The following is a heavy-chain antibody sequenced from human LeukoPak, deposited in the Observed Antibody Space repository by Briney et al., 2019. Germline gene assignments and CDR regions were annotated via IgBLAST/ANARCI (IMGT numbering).Heavy chain of an antibody. CDR3: ARVGCSSTSCFDAFDI. CDR1: AFTFSNYG. D-gene: IGHD2-2*01. J-gene: IGHJ3*02. CDR2: ISYDGSNK. Sequence: QSGGSLRLSCAGSAFTFSNYGMHWVRQAPGKGLEWVALISYDGSNKYYADSVKGQFTISRDNAKNSLYLQMNSLRAEDTAVYYCARVGCSSTSCFDAFDIWGQGTMVTVSS. V-gene: IGHV3-30*03.